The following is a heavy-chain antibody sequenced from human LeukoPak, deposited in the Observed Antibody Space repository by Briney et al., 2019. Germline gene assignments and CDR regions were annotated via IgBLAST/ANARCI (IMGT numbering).Heavy chain of an antibody. Sequence: PGGSLRLSCAASGFTFSNYAMSWVRQAPGKGLEWVSAITGSGGSTYYADSVKGRFTISRDNSKNTLYLQMNSLRAEDTAVYYCAKDTYYYGSGSYYYGMDVWGQGTTVTVSS. CDR1: GFTFSNYA. CDR3: AKDTYYYGSGSYYYGMDV. V-gene: IGHV3-23*01. CDR2: ITGSGGST. D-gene: IGHD3-10*01. J-gene: IGHJ6*02.